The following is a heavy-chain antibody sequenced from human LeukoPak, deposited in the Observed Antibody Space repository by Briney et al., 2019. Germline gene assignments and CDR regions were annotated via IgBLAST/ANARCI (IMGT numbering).Heavy chain of an antibody. V-gene: IGHV1-69*13. CDR1: GGTFSSYA. D-gene: IGHD6-13*01. CDR2: IIPIFGTA. CDR3: ARGNIAAAGGFDP. Sequence: GASVKVSCKASGGTFSSYAISWVRQAPGQGLEWMGGIIPIFGTANYAQKFQGRVTITADESTSTAYMELSSLRSEDTAEYYCARGNIAAAGGFDPWGQGTLVTVSS. J-gene: IGHJ5*02.